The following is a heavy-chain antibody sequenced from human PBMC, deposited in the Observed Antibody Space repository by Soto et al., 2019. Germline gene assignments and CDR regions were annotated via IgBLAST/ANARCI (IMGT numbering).Heavy chain of an antibody. CDR2: ISGYNGNT. Sequence: QVQLVQSGAEVKKPGASVKVSCKASGYTFTIYGISWVRQAPGHGLEWMGWISGYNGNTDYAQNLQDRVTLTTDASTSSVYRELRSLRSDDTAVYYCARVYYYDSSGYYGYWGQGTLITVSS. CDR1: GYTFTIYG. V-gene: IGHV1-18*04. D-gene: IGHD3-22*01. J-gene: IGHJ4*02. CDR3: ARVYYYDSSGYYGY.